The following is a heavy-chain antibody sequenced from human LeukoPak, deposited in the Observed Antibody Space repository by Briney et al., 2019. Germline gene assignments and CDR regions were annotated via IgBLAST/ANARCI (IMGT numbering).Heavy chain of an antibody. CDR1: GFTFSSYS. CDR3: ARDHLGAAAL. J-gene: IGHJ4*02. D-gene: IGHD6-13*01. Sequence: GGSLRLSCAASGFTFSSYSMNWVRQAPGKGLEWVSSIGSSSSYIYYADSVKGRFTISRDNAKNSLYLQMNSLRAEDTAVYYCARDHLGAAALWGQGTLVTVSS. CDR2: IGSSSSYI. V-gene: IGHV3-21*01.